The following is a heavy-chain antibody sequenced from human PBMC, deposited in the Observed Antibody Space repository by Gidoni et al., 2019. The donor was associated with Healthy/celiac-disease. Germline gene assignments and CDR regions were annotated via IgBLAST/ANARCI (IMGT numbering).Heavy chain of an antibody. V-gene: IGHV1-69*01. Sequence: QVQLVQSGAEVKKPGSSVKVSCKASGGTFSSYAIRWVRQAPGQGLEWMGGIIPIFGTANDAQKFQGRVTITADESTSTAYMELSSLRSEDTAVYYCARGHYYDSSGYERYFDLWGRGTLVTVSS. CDR1: GGTFSSYA. CDR2: IIPIFGTA. CDR3: ARGHYYDSSGYERYFDL. J-gene: IGHJ2*01. D-gene: IGHD3-22*01.